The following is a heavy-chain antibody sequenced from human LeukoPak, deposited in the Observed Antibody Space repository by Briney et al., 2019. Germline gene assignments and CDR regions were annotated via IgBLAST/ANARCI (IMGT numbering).Heavy chain of an antibody. CDR3: ARDQAVLRYFDWLLESGPDY. CDR2: INPNSGGT. D-gene: IGHD3-9*01. CDR1: GYTFTGYY. J-gene: IGHJ4*02. V-gene: IGHV1-2*02. Sequence: ASVKVSCKASGYTFTGYYMHWVRQAPGQGLEWMGWINPNSGGTNYAQTFQGRVTMTRDTSISTAYMELSRLRSDDTAVYYCARDQAVLRYFDWLLESGPDYWGQGTLVTVSS.